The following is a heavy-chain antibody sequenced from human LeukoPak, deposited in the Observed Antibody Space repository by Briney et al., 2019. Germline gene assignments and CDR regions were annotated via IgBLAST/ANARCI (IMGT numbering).Heavy chain of an antibody. CDR3: ARDSPTYSSGFDY. V-gene: IGHV1-2*02. Sequence: ASVKVSCKASGYTFTGYYMHWVRQAPGQGLEWMGWINPNSGGTNYAQKFQGRVTMTRDTSISTAYMELSRLRSDDTAVDYCARDSPTYSSGFDYWGQGTLVTVSS. D-gene: IGHD6-19*01. CDR2: INPNSGGT. CDR1: GYTFTGYY. J-gene: IGHJ4*02.